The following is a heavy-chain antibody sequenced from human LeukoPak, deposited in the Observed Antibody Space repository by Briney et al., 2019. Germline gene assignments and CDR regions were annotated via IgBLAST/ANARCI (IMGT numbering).Heavy chain of an antibody. CDR1: GGTFISYA. D-gene: IGHD6-6*01. CDR2: IIPIFGTA. CDR3: AREYSSSGPSYYFDY. V-gene: IGHV1-69*13. J-gene: IGHJ4*02. Sequence: ASVKVSCKASGGTFISYAISWVRQAPGQGLEWMGGIIPIFGTANYAQKFQGRVTITADESTSTAYMELSSLRSEDTAVYYCAREYSSSGPSYYFDYWGQGTLVTVSS.